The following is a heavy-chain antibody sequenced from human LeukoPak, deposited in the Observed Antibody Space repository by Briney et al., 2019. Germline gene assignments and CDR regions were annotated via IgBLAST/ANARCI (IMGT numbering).Heavy chain of an antibody. V-gene: IGHV4-59*12. CDR3: AHTHARDYYDSSGYYELAEYFQH. CDR2: VSYSGDT. Sequence: SETLSLTCTVSGGSISSYYWSWIRQPPGKGLEWIGYVSYSGDTNYNPSLRSRVTMSVDTSKNQFSLKLSSVTAADTAVYYCAHTHARDYYDSSGYYELAEYFQHWGQGTLVTVSS. D-gene: IGHD3-22*01. CDR1: GGSISSYY. J-gene: IGHJ1*01.